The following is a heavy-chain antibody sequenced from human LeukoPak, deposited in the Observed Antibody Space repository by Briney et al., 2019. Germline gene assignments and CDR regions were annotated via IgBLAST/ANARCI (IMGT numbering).Heavy chain of an antibody. CDR2: IYYSGST. V-gene: IGHV4-59*01. D-gene: IGHD3-22*01. CDR1: GGSISSYY. CDR3: ARGYHDFSGYWLSYFDY. J-gene: IGHJ4*02. Sequence: PSETLSLTCTVSGGSISSYYWSWIRQPPGKGLEWIGYIYYSGSTNYNPSLKSRVTISVDTSKNQFSLKLSSVTAADTAVYYCARGYHDFSGYWLSYFDYWGQGTLVTVSS.